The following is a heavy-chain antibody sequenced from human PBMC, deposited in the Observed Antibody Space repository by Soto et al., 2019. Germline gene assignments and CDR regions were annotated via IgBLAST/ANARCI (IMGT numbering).Heavy chain of an antibody. CDR3: ARDSIAFFDY. V-gene: IGHV4-61*03. D-gene: IGHD2-15*01. Sequence: WTWIRQPPGKGLEWIGYIHNSGSADYNPSLKSRVTISVDTSKNHVSLRLSSVTAADTAVYYCARDSIAFFDYWGQGTLVTVSS. CDR2: IHNSGSA. J-gene: IGHJ4*02.